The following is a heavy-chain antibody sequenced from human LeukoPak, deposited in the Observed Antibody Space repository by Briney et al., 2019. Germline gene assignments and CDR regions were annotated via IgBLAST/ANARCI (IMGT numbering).Heavy chain of an antibody. D-gene: IGHD2-2*01. V-gene: IGHV3-21*04. CDR1: GFTFSSYS. CDR2: ISSSSSYI. CDR3: AKDWAAAPRTIIDY. Sequence: GALRLSCAASGFTFSSYSMNWVRQAPGKGLEWVSSISSSSSYIYYADSVKGRFTISRDNAKNSLYLQMNSLRAEDTALYYCAKDWAAAPRTIIDYWGQGTLVTVSS. J-gene: IGHJ4*02.